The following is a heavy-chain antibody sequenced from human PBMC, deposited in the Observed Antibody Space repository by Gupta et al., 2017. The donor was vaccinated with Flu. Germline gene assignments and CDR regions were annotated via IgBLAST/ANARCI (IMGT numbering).Heavy chain of an antibody. J-gene: IGHJ4*03. Sequence: EVQLLESGGGLVQPGVSLSLSCAASAFTFSSYAMSGVRQAPGKGRDGVSAISGSGGSTFSVYVVKCRFPISRNKANETLYVQMKSFSAEESGVDYYADGGASSNSFFDGWGQGTMVTVSS. CDR2: ISGSGGST. V-gene: IGHV3-23*01. D-gene: IGHD3-10*01. CDR1: AFTFSSYA. CDR3: ADGGASSNSFFDG.